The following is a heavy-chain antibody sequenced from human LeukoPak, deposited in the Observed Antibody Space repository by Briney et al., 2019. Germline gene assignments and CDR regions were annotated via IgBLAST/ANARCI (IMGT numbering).Heavy chain of an antibody. J-gene: IGHJ6*03. Sequence: SETLSLTCTVSGGSISSYYWSWIRQPPGEGLEWIGYVYYTGSTNYNPSLKSRVSISVDTSKNQFSLKLRSVSAADTAVYYCARGGGYCSGGSCFYYYMDVWGKGTTVTVSS. CDR1: GGSISSYY. CDR2: VYYTGST. D-gene: IGHD2-15*01. CDR3: ARGGGYCSGGSCFYYYMDV. V-gene: IGHV4-59*01.